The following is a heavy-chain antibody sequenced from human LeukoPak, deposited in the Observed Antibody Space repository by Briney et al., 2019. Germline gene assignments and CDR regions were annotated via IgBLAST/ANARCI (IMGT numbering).Heavy chain of an antibody. Sequence: ASVKVSCRASGYTFTGYYMHWVRQAPGQGLEWMGWMNPNSGNTGYAQKFQGRVTMTRNTSISTAYMELSSLRSEDTAVYYCARGPSDYDILTGYYSYYYYYMDVWGKGTTVTISS. CDR3: ARGPSDYDILTGYYSYYYYYMDV. D-gene: IGHD3-9*01. CDR2: MNPNSGNT. CDR1: GYTFTGYY. J-gene: IGHJ6*03. V-gene: IGHV1-8*02.